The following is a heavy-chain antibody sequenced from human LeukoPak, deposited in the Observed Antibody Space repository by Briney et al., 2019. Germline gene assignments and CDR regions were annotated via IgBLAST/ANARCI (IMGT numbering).Heavy chain of an antibody. J-gene: IGHJ6*04. CDR3: ARDRCSSTSCSLGFLDV. CDR2: INIDGSRT. V-gene: IGHV3-74*01. CDR1: GFTFSTYW. D-gene: IGHD2-2*01. Sequence: GGSLTLSCAASGFTFSTYWIHWVRQAPGKGLVWVSRINIDGSRTTYADSVKGRFTISRDNAKNTLYLQMNSLRAEDTAVYYCARDRCSSTSCSLGFLDVWGKGTTVTVSS.